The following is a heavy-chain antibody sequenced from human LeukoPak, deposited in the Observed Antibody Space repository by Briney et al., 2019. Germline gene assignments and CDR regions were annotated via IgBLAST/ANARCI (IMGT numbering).Heavy chain of an antibody. J-gene: IGHJ4*02. CDR1: GGSFSGYY. D-gene: IGHD2-2*01. CDR3: ARTHGVVVPAAQYYFDY. Sequence: PSGTLSLTCAVYGGSFSGYYWSWIRQPPGKGLEWIGEINHSGSTNYNPSLKSRVTISVDTSKNQFSLKLSSVTAADTAVYYCARTHGVVVPAAQYYFDYWGQGTLVTVSS. V-gene: IGHV4-34*01. CDR2: INHSGST.